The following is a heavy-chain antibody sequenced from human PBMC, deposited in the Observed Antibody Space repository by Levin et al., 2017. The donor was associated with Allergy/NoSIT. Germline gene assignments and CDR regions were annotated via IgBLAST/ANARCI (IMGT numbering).Heavy chain of an antibody. CDR3: ASNYYYYYGMDV. Sequence: NASETLSLTCAVYVGSFSGYYWSWIRQPPGKGLEWIGEINHSGSTNYNPSLKSRVTISVDTSKNQFSLKLSSVTAADTAVYYCASNYYYYYGMDVWGQGTTVTVSS. J-gene: IGHJ6*02. V-gene: IGHV4-34*01. CDR2: INHSGST. CDR1: VGSFSGYY.